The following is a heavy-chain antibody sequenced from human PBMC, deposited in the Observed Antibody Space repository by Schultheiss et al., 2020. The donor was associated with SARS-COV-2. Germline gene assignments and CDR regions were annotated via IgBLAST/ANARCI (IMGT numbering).Heavy chain of an antibody. CDR1: GGSISTYY. J-gene: IGHJ4*02. V-gene: IGHV4-59*01. CDR3: ARDRAITMTYFDF. Sequence: GSLRLSCSVSGGSISTYYWSWIRQSPGKGLEWIGHIYYNGDTRYNPSLTSRVTVSLDTSQNQFSLKLNSVTAADTAVYYCARDRAITMTYFDFWGRGALVTVSS. CDR2: IYYNGDT. D-gene: IGHD3-22*01.